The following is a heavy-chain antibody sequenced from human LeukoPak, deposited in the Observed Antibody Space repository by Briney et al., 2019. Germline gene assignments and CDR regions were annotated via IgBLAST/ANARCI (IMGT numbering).Heavy chain of an antibody. CDR1: GFTFSSYG. D-gene: IGHD6-19*01. CDR3: AKDRVAAVAAYYYGMDV. V-gene: IGHV3-30*18. J-gene: IGHJ6*02. Sequence: GRSLRLSCAASGFTFSSYGMHWVRQAPGKGLEGVAVISYDGSNKYYADSVKGRFTISRDNSKNTLYLQMNSLRAEDTAVYYCAKDRVAAVAAYYYGMDVWGQGTTVTVSS. CDR2: ISYDGSNK.